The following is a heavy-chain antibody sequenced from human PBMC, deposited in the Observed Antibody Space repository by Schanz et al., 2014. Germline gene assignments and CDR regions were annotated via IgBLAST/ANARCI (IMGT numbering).Heavy chain of an antibody. CDR2: TSTDGTKT. J-gene: IGHJ3*01. D-gene: IGHD3-16*01. Sequence: VQLVESGGGVVQPGTSLRLSCAASGFTFRGHAMHWVRQAPGQGLEKVAVTSTDGTKTYYAASVRGRFTISRDNSKNTVYLQMNSLRSEDTAVYYCTRDRGALINHNDALDLWGQGTMVSVSS. CDR1: GFTFRGHA. V-gene: IGHV3-30*04. CDR3: TRDRGALINHNDALDL.